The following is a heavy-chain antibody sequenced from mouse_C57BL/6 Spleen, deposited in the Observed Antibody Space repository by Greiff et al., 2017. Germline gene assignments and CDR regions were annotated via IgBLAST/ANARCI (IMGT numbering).Heavy chain of an antibody. D-gene: IGHD1-1*01. CDR3: ARPSYYCSSSERDYFDY. V-gene: IGHV5-6*01. CDR2: ISSGGSYN. CDR1: GFTFSSYG. Sequence: EVQLVESGGDLVKPGGSLKLSCAASGFTFSSYGMSWVRQTPDKRLEWVATISSGGSYNYYPDSVKGRFTISRDNAKNTLYLQMSSLKSEDTAMYYCARPSYYCSSSERDYFDYWGQGTTLTVSS. J-gene: IGHJ2*01.